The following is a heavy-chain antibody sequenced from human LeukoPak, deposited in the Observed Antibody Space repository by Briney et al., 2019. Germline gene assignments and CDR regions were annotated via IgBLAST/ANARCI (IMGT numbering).Heavy chain of an antibody. D-gene: IGHD2-15*01. V-gene: IGHV3-48*01. CDR2: ISSSTSTI. CDR1: GFTFSTYS. Sequence: GGSLRLSCAASGFTFSTYSMNWVRQAPGKGLEWVSYISSSTSTIYYADSVKGRFTISRDNAKNSLYLQMNSLRAEDTAVYYCARDRGGVVAAPYYYYMDVWGKGTTVTVSS. J-gene: IGHJ6*03. CDR3: ARDRGGVVAAPYYYYMDV.